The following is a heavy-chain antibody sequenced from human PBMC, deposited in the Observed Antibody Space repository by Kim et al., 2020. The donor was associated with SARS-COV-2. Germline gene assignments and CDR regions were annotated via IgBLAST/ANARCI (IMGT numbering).Heavy chain of an antibody. Sequence: GGSLRLSCATSGFSFEDYAMHWVRRRPGKGLEWVSGISWNGGSRVSADSVKGRFTISRNNTEMSLFLHINFLRPEDTAVYYCAKDHVRRGGSGSLFDFWGRGTQVIVSS. D-gene: IGHD3-10*01. CDR1: GFSFEDYA. CDR3: AKDHVRRGGSGSLFDF. J-gene: IGHJ4*02. V-gene: IGHV3-9*01. CDR2: ISWNGGSR.